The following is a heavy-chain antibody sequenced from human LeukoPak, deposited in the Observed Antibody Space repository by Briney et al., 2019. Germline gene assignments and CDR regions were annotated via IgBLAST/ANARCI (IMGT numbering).Heavy chain of an antibody. J-gene: IGHJ5*02. CDR2: INHSGST. V-gene: IGHV4-34*01. CDR3: ARGGYCCGGSCYSDINWFDL. CDR1: GGSFSGYY. Sequence: SETLSLTCAVYGGSFSGYYWSWIRQPPGKGLEWIGEINHSGSTNYNPSLKSRVTISVDTSKNQFPLKLSSMTAADAAVYYCARGGYCCGGSCYSDINWFDLWGQGTLVTVSS. D-gene: IGHD2-15*01.